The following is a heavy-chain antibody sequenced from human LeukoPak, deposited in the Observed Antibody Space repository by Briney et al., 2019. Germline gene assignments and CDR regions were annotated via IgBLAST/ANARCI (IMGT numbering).Heavy chain of an antibody. CDR2: IIPIFGTA. CDR1: GGTFSSYA. Sequence: AVKVSCKASGGTFSSYAISWVRQAPGQGLEWMGGIIPIFGTANYAQKFQGRVTITADKSTSTAYMELSSLRSEDTAVYYCARSLVATIEIYWYFDLWGRGTLVTVSS. D-gene: IGHD5-12*01. J-gene: IGHJ2*01. CDR3: ARSLVATIEIYWYFDL. V-gene: IGHV1-69*06.